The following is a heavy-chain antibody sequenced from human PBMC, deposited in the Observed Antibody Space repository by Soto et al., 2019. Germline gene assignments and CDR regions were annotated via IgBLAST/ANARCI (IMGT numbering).Heavy chain of an antibody. CDR1: GFTCSSYC. Sequence: LRLSCASSGFTCSSYCMHWVLQAPGKGLEWVAVISYDGSNKYYADSVKGRFTISRDNSKNTLYLQMNSLRAEDTAVYYCAKDATEWLSSFKDVWGQGTTVTVYS. V-gene: IGHV3-30*18. J-gene: IGHJ6*02. CDR3: AKDATEWLSSFKDV. D-gene: IGHD3-3*01. CDR2: ISYDGSNK.